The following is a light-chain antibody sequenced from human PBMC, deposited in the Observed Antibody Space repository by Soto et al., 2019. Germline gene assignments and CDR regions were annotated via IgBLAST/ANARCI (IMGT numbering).Light chain of an antibody. Sequence: DIQMTQSPSSLSASVGDTVTFTCRASQSISEYLNWYQQKPGKAPRLLIYAASNLDNGVPSRFSGSGSGTTFTLTIRSLQPEDFPTYYCQQSYSFPRTFGQGTKVEV. V-gene: IGKV1-39*01. CDR2: AAS. CDR3: QQSYSFPRT. CDR1: QSISEY. J-gene: IGKJ1*01.